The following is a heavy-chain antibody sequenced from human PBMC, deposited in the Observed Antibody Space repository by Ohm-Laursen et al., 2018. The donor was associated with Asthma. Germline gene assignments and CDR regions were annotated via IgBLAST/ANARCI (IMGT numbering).Heavy chain of an antibody. V-gene: IGHV3-48*01. J-gene: IGHJ4*02. D-gene: IGHD7-27*01. CDR1: GLTFSTYN. Sequence: SLRLSCSASGLTFSTYNMNWVRQAPGKGLEWVSYIGRSSSTIYYADSVKGRFTVSRDNAKDSLSLQMNSLRVEDTAVYYCAAWGSENFWGQGTLVTVS. CDR2: IGRSSSTI. CDR3: AAWGSENF.